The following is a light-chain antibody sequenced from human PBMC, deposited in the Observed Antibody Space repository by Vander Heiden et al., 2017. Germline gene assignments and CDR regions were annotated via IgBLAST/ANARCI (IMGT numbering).Light chain of an antibody. J-gene: IGKJ2*01. CDR1: QSVTSNY. CDR2: GAA. CDR3: QQDGSSPYT. Sequence: DIVLTQSPGTLSLSPGERATLSCRTSQSVTSNYLAWYQQKPGQAPRLLIYGAASRATGIPDKFSGSGSGTDFTLTISRLEPDDFAVYYCQQDGSSPYTFGRGTKLDIK. V-gene: IGKV3-20*01.